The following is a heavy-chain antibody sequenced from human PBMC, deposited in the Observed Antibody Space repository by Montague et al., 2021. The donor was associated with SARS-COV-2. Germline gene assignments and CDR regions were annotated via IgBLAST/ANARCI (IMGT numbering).Heavy chain of an antibody. CDR1: GGSISNYY. D-gene: IGHD5-18*01. CDR2: VYYIGST. V-gene: IGHV4-59*08. Sequence: SETLSLTCTVSGGSISNYYWSWIRQPPGKGLEWIGYVYYIGSTNYSPSLKSRLTISVDTSKNQFSLRLTSVTAADTAVYYCARQGYSYGFLENGGQGTLVTVSS. J-gene: IGHJ4*02. CDR3: ARQGYSYGFLEN.